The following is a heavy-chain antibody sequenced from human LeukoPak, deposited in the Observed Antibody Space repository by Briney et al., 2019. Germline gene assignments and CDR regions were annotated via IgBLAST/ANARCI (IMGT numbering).Heavy chain of an antibody. J-gene: IGHJ4*02. CDR2: IYYSGST. CDR3: ARLNTFGGVTFDY. Sequence: SSETLSLTCTVSGGSISSSSYYWGWIRQPPGKGLEWIGSIYYSGSTYYNPSLKSRVTISVDTSKNQFSLKLSSVTAADTAVYYCARLNTFGGVTFDYWGQGTLVTVSS. V-gene: IGHV4-39*01. D-gene: IGHD3-16*01. CDR1: GGSISSSSYY.